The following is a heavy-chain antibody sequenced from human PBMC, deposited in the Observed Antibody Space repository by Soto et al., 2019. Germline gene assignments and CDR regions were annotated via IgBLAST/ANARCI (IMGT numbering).Heavy chain of an antibody. J-gene: IGHJ4*02. CDR2: ISGSGGST. CDR1: GFTFSSYA. V-gene: IGHV3-23*01. D-gene: IGHD3-3*01. CDR3: AKVKQGTIFGVALADY. Sequence: GGSLRLSCAASGFTFSSYAMSWVRQAPGKGLEWVSAISGSGGSTYYADSVKGRFTISRGNSKNTLYLQMNSLRAEDTAVYYCAKVKQGTIFGVALADYWGQGTPVTVSS.